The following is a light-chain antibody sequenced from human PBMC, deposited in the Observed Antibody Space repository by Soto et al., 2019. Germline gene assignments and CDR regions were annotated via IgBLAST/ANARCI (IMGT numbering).Light chain of an antibody. CDR1: ASNIGSNS. J-gene: IGLJ3*02. V-gene: IGLV1-51*01. CDR2: DNH. CDR3: GAWDNNLSAGV. Sequence: QSALTQPPSVSAAPGQKVTISCSGSASNIGSNSLSWYRQFPGSSPMLVIYDNHKRPSGISARFSASKSDTSATLVITGLRTGDEADYYCGAWDNNLSAGVIGGGTQLTVL.